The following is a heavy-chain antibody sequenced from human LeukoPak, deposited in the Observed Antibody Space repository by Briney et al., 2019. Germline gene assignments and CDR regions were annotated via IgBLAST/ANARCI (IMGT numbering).Heavy chain of an antibody. J-gene: IGHJ4*02. CDR2: ISYDGSNK. Sequence: PGGSLRLSCAASGFTFSSYGMHWVRQAPGKGLEWVAVISYDGSNKYYADSVKVRFTISRDNSKNTLYLQMNSLRAEDTAVYYCASVSGWTFDYWGQGTLVTVSS. V-gene: IGHV3-30*03. CDR3: ASVSGWTFDY. CDR1: GFTFSSYG. D-gene: IGHD6-19*01.